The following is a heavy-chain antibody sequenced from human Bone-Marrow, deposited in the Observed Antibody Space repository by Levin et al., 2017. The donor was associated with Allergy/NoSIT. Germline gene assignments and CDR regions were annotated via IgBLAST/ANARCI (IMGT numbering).Heavy chain of an antibody. V-gene: IGHV4-59*08. J-gene: IGHJ6*02. CDR3: ARRCCSGDICDSGSHGMDV. D-gene: IGHD2-15*01. CDR2: IYNSGST. Sequence: SETLSLTCTVSGASISSYYWSWIRQPPGKGLEWIGYIYNSGSTKYNPSLKSRVTISVDTSKNQFSLKLNSVTAADTAVYDCARRCCSGDICDSGSHGMDVWGQGTTVTVSS. CDR1: GASISSYY.